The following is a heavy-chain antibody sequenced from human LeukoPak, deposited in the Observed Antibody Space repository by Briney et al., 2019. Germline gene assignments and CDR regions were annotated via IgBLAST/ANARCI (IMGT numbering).Heavy chain of an antibody. CDR3: ARDLLAVAGTARYYYYGMDV. CDR1: GFTFSSYW. V-gene: IGHV3-74*01. J-gene: IGHJ6*02. Sequence: GGSLRLSCAASGFTFSSYWMHWVRHAPGKGLVWVSRINSDRSSTSYADSVKGRFTISRDNAKNTLYLQMNSLRAEDTAVYYCARDLLAVAGTARYYYYGMDVWGQGTTVTVSS. CDR2: INSDRSST. D-gene: IGHD6-19*01.